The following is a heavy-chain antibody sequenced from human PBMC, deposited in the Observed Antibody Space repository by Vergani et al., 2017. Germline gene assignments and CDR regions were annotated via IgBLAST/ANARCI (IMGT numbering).Heavy chain of an antibody. CDR3: GRISGGSAPYLHY. V-gene: IGHV3-7*01. CDR2: IKRDGTET. CDR1: GFTFIMHA. J-gene: IGHJ1*01. Sequence: EVQLLESGGDLVQPGGSLRLSCAASGFTFIMHAMSWVRQAPGKGLDWVASIKRDGTETFYVDSVKGRFTISRDNAKTTLYLQMNSLRDEDRGVYYCGRISGGSAPYLHYWGQGTLVTVAS. D-gene: IGHD2-15*01.